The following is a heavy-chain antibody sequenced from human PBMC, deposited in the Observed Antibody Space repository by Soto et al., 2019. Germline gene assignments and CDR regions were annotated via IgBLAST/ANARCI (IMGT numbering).Heavy chain of an antibody. CDR3: ESLSAPIDY. CDR1: GFTFSSYW. V-gene: IGHV3-74*01. Sequence: PGGSLRLSCAASGFTFSSYWMHWVRQGPGEGLVWVSHIDPDGSPTHYADSVKGRFTISRDNAKNTLYLQMNNLRAEDTGVYYCESLSAPIDYWGHGTLVTVS. D-gene: IGHD3-3*01. J-gene: IGHJ4*01. CDR2: IDPDGSPT.